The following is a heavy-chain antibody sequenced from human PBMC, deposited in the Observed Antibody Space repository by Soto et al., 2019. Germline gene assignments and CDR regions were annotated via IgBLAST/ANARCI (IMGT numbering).Heavy chain of an antibody. J-gene: IGHJ4*02. V-gene: IGHV3-23*01. D-gene: IGHD1-26*01. CDR3: AKCGSHRYFDN. CDR1: GFTFSSFA. CDR2: INANGANT. Sequence: EVQLLESGGGLAQPGGSLRLSCAASGFTFSSFAMTWVRQTPGKGLEWVSSINANGANTYYADSVRGRFTISRDNSKNTLYLQMNSLRADDTAAYYCAKCGSHRYFDNWGQGTLVTVSS.